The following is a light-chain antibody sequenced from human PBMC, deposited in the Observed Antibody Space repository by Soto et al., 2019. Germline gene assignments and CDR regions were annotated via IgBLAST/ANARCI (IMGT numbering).Light chain of an antibody. CDR3: QQYYNTPSYT. CDR1: QSVLYSSNNKNY. CDR2: WAS. V-gene: IGKV4-1*01. Sequence: DIVMTQSPDSLAVSLGERATINCKSSQSVLYSSNNKNYLAWYQQKPGLPPKLLIYWASTRESGVPDRFSGSGSGTDFTLPISSLQAEDVAVYYCQQYYNTPSYTFGQGTKLEIK. J-gene: IGKJ2*01.